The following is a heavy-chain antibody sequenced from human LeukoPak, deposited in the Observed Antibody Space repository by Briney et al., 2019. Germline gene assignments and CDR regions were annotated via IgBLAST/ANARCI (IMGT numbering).Heavy chain of an antibody. CDR1: GYTFTGYY. D-gene: IGHD2-21*02. Sequence: ASVTVSCKASGYTFTGYYMHWVRQAPGQGLEWMGWINPNSGGTNYAQKFQGRVTMTRDTSISTAYMELSRLRSDDTAVYYCARDPSPSPVVTYFDYWGQGTLVTVSS. CDR2: INPNSGGT. V-gene: IGHV1-2*02. CDR3: ARDPSPSPVVTYFDY. J-gene: IGHJ4*02.